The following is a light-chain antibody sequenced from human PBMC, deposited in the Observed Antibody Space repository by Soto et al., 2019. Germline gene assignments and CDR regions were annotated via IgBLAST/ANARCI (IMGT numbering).Light chain of an antibody. J-gene: IGKJ1*01. Sequence: DIQMTQSTSTLAASVGDRVTITCLASQSISSWLAWYQQKPGKPPKLLIYDASTLESGVPSRFSGSGSGTEFTLTVSSLHPDDVVIYYCQQYNTFSRTFGQGTKVDIK. CDR3: QQYNTFSRT. CDR1: QSISSW. CDR2: DAS. V-gene: IGKV1-5*01.